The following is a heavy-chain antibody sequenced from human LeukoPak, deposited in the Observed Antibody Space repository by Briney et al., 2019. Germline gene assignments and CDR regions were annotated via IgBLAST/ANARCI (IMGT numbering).Heavy chain of an antibody. CDR2: IYHSGST. J-gene: IGHJ4*02. D-gene: IGHD5-24*01. V-gene: IGHV4-38-2*02. CDR1: GYSISSGYY. Sequence: SETLSLTCAVSGYSISSGYYWGWIRQPPGKGLEWIGSIYHSGSTYYNPSLKSRVTISVDTSKNQFSQKLSSVTAADTAVYYCAREGDPDGYITYFDYWGQGTLVTVSS. CDR3: AREGDPDGYITYFDY.